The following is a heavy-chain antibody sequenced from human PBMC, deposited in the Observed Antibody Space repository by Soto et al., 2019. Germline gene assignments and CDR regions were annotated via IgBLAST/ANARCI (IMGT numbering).Heavy chain of an antibody. Sequence: PSETLSLTCAVYGGSFSGYYWSWIRQPPGKGLEWIGEINHSGSTNYNPSLKSRVTISVDTSKNQFSLKLSSVTAADTAVYYCARVGAAAGPYYYYMDVWGKGTTVTVSS. CDR3: ARVGAAAGPYYYYMDV. CDR1: GGSFSGYY. J-gene: IGHJ6*03. V-gene: IGHV4-34*01. D-gene: IGHD6-13*01. CDR2: INHSGST.